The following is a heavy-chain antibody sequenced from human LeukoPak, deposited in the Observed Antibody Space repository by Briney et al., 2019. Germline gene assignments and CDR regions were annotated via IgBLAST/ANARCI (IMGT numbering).Heavy chain of an antibody. CDR3: ARVSLLALWY. CDR2: ISSSGTTI. CDR1: GFTFSSFE. Sequence: PGGSLRLSCVASGFTFSSFEMNWVRQAPGKGLEWVSYISSSGTTIYYADSVKGRFTVSRDNAKNSLYLQMNSPRAEDTAVYYCARVSLLALWYWGQGTVVTVSS. D-gene: IGHD2-15*01. V-gene: IGHV3-48*03. J-gene: IGHJ4*02.